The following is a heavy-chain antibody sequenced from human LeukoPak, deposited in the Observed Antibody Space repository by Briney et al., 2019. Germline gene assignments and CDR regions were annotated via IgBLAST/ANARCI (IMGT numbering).Heavy chain of an antibody. CDR1: GFTFDDYA. Sequence: GGSLRLSCAASGFTFDDYAMHWVRQAPGKGLERVSGISWNSGSISYADSVKGRFTISRDNAKNSLYLQMNSLRAEDTALYYCAKDIATGNRLYYFDYWGQGTLVTVSS. J-gene: IGHJ4*02. D-gene: IGHD1-14*01. CDR2: ISWNSGSI. CDR3: AKDIATGNRLYYFDY. V-gene: IGHV3-9*01.